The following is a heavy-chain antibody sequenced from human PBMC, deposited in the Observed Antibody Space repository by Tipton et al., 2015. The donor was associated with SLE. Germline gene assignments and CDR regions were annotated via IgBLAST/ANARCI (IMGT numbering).Heavy chain of an antibody. CDR2: IYYSGST. CDR3: ARAYSYANFDY. Sequence: TLSLTCTVSGGSISSHYWSWIRQPPGKGLEWIGYIYYSGSTYYNPSLKSRVIISVDTSKNQFSLKLSSVTSADTAVYYCARAYSYANFDYWGQGTQVTVSS. V-gene: IGHV4-59*11. D-gene: IGHD3-16*01. J-gene: IGHJ4*02. CDR1: GGSISSHY.